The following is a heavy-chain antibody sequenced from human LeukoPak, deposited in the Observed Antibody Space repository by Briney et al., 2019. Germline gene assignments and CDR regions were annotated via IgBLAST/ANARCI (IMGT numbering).Heavy chain of an antibody. J-gene: IGHJ5*02. D-gene: IGHD2-2*01. CDR2: IYWNDDK. Sequence: SGPTLVKPTQTLTLTCTFSGFSLSTSGVGVGWIRQPPGKALEWLALIYWNDDKRYSPSLKSRLTITKDTSKNQVVLTMTNMDPVDTATYYCAHRPSDIVVVPAVHGRFEPWGQGTLVTVSS. CDR3: AHRPSDIVVVPAVHGRFEP. CDR1: GFSLSTSGVG. V-gene: IGHV2-5*01.